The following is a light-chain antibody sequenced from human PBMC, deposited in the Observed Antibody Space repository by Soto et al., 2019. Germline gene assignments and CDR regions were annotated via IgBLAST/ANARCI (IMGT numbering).Light chain of an antibody. J-gene: IGKJ1*01. V-gene: IGKV1-5*01. Sequence: DIQMTQSPSTLSASVGDRVTITCRASQSISNWLAWYQQRPGKAPKLLISDASSLQSGVPSRFSGSRSGTEFTLTISSLQAEDVAVYYCHQYYSTPRTFGHGTKVDIK. CDR3: HQYYSTPRT. CDR2: DAS. CDR1: QSISNW.